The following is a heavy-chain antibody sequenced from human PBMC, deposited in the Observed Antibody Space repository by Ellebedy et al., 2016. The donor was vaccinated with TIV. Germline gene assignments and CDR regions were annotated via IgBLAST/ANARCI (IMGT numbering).Heavy chain of an antibody. D-gene: IGHD2-21*02. J-gene: IGHJ4*02. CDR3: AKDRTSGDGYWVFDS. CDR1: GFTFSSYA. Sequence: PGGSLRLSCTASGFTFSSYAVSRVRQAPGKGLEWVSGIVGSGAEKYADSVKGRFTISRDNSKRTVDLQMRSVRAEDTAVYFCAKDRTSGDGYWVFDSWGQGTMVSVSS. V-gene: IGHV3-23*01. CDR2: IVGSGA.